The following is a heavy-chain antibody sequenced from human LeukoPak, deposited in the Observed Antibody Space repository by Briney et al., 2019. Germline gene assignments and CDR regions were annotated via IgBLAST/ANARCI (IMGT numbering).Heavy chain of an antibody. D-gene: IGHD3-3*01. CDR1: GYTFTGYY. Sequence: ASVKVSCKASGYTFTGYYMHWVRQAPGQGLEWMGWINPNSGDTNFAQKFQGRVTMTRDTSISTAYMELSRLRSDDTAVYYCARDRRLSYDFWSAYEFDYWGQGTLVTVSS. J-gene: IGHJ4*02. CDR3: ARDRRLSYDFWSAYEFDY. CDR2: INPNSGDT. V-gene: IGHV1-2*02.